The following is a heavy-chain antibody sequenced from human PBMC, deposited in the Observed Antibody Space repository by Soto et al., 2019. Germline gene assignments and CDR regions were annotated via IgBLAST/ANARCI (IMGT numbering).Heavy chain of an antibody. CDR1: GGSISTYY. CDR2: IYYSGSF. CDR3: ARGVDTMVRGVTPPHYYYYYGMDV. Sequence: SETLSLTCTVSGGSISTYYWSWIRQPPGKELEWIGYIYYSGSFNYNPSLESRVTISVDTSKNQFSLKLSSVTAADTAVYYCARGVDTMVRGVTPPHYYYYYGMDVWGQGTTVTVSS. J-gene: IGHJ6*02. V-gene: IGHV4-59*01. D-gene: IGHD3-10*01.